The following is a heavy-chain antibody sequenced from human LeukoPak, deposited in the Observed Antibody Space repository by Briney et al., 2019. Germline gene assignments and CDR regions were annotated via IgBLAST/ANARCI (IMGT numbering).Heavy chain of an antibody. V-gene: IGHV3-15*01. CDR1: GLPFSNAW. CDR2: IKSKTAGGAT. CDR3: YSSGRGP. D-gene: IGHD3-10*01. J-gene: IGHJ5*02. Sequence: GSLRLSCEASGLPFSNAWMTWVRQTPGKGLEWVGRIKSKTAGGATDYAAPVKGRFTISRDDSEKTAFLQMNSLQSEDTAVYFCYSSGRGPWGQGTLVIVSS.